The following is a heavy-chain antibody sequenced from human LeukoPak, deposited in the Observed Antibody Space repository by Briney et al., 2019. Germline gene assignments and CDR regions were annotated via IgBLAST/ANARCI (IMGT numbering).Heavy chain of an antibody. CDR2: IYYSGNT. J-gene: IGHJ4*02. Sequence: SETLSLTCAVYGGSFSGYYWGWIRQPPGKGLEWIGSIYYSGNTYYNPSLKSRVTISVDTSKNQFSLKLSSVTAADTAVYYCARVIPNSYYYDSSGYYCDYWGQGTLVTVSS. D-gene: IGHD3-22*01. V-gene: IGHV4-34*09. CDR1: GGSFSGYY. CDR3: ARVIPNSYYYDSSGYYCDY.